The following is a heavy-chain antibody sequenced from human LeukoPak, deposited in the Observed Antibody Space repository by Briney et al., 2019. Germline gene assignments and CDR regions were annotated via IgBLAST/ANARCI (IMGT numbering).Heavy chain of an antibody. CDR2: INWNGGST. J-gene: IGHJ3*02. Sequence: GGSLRLSCAASGFTFDDYGMSWVRQAPGKGLEWVPGINWNGGSTGYADSVKGRFTISRDNAKNSLYLQMNSLRAEDTALYYCARDEARDYYDSSGYYYPDAFDIWGQGTMVTVSS. D-gene: IGHD3-22*01. V-gene: IGHV3-20*04. CDR1: GFTFDDYG. CDR3: ARDEARDYYDSSGYYYPDAFDI.